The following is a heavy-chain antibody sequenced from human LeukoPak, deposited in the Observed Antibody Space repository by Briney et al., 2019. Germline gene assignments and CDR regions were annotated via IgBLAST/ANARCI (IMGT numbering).Heavy chain of an antibody. J-gene: IGHJ5*02. CDR1: GYTFTGYY. CDR3: ARKYDILTGSDNWFDP. CDR2: INPSSGGT. Sequence: ASVKVSCKASGYTFTGYYMHWVRQAPGQGLEWMGWINPSSGGTKYAQKFQGRVTMTRDTSISTGYMELSSLRSDDTAVYYCARKYDILTGSDNWFDPWGQGTLVTVSS. D-gene: IGHD3-9*01. V-gene: IGHV1-2*02.